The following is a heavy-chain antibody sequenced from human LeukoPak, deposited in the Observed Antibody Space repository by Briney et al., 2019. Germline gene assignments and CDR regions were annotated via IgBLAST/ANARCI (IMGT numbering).Heavy chain of an antibody. J-gene: IGHJ5*02. CDR2: INPSGGST. V-gene: IGHV1-46*01. CDR1: GYTFTTYY. D-gene: IGHD3-3*01. Sequence: ASVKVSCKASGYTFTTYYVHWVRQAPRQGLEWMGIINPSGGSTTYAQKFQGRVTMTRDMSTSTVYMELSSLRSEDTAVYYCARDWIFGVVSEFDPWGQGTLVTVSS. CDR3: ARDWIFGVVSEFDP.